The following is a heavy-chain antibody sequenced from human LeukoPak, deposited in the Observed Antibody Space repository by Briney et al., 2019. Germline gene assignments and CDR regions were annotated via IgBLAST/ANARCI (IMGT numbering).Heavy chain of an antibody. J-gene: IGHJ4*02. CDR2: IIPIFGTA. V-gene: IGHV1-69*13. D-gene: IGHD5-18*01. CDR3: ARDEPGYSYGYPSFDY. CDR1: GGTFSSYA. Sequence: ASVKVSCKASGGTFSSYAISWVRQAPGQGLEWMGGIIPIFGTANYAQKFQGRVTITADESTSTAYMELSSLRSEDTAVYYCARDEPGYSYGYPSFDYWGQGTLVTVSS.